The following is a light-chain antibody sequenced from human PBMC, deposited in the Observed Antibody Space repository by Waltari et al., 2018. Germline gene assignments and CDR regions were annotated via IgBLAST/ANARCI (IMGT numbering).Light chain of an antibody. CDR2: DAS. CDR1: QTIYNS. J-gene: IGKJ2*01. CDR3: QQSYTLPYT. Sequence: DIQMTQSPSPLSASVGDRVTITCRASQTIYNSLNWYQHKPGKAPRLLISDASTLQNGVPSRFSGRGSGTEFTLAISRLQPEDFATYYCQQSYTLPYTFGQGTQLDI. V-gene: IGKV1-39*01.